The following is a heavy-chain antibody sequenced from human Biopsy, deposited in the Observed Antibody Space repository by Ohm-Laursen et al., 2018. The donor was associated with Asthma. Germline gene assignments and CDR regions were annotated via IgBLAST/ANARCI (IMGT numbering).Heavy chain of an antibody. V-gene: IGHV4-59*01. CDR1: GGSIRNYY. CDR2: IYTSGST. D-gene: IGHD2-15*01. J-gene: IGHJ4*02. Sequence: SETLSLTCTVSGGSIRNYYWSWIRQPPGQRLEFIGYIYTSGSTNYNPSLKGRVTISADTSMNQFSLKLSSVTAADTAVYYCAGFCSGGNCPDHWGQGTLVTVSS. CDR3: AGFCSGGNCPDH.